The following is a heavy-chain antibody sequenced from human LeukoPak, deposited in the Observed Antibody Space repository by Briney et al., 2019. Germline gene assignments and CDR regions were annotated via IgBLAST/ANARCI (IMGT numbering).Heavy chain of an antibody. CDR3: ARRGYTSSTYYFDY. V-gene: IGHV4-59*08. CDR2: IYYSGST. Sequence: PSETLSLTCTVSGGSISSYYWSWIRQPPGKGLGWMAYIYYSGSTNYNPSLKSRVTISADTSKNQFSLKLTSVTAADTAVYYCARRGYTSSTYYFDYWGQGTLVTVSS. J-gene: IGHJ4*02. CDR1: GGSISSYY. D-gene: IGHD6-13*01.